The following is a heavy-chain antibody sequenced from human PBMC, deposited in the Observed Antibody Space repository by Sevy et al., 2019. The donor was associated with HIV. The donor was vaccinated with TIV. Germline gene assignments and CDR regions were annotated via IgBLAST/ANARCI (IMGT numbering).Heavy chain of an antibody. CDR2: INIGNGNT. V-gene: IGHV1-3*04. CDR3: ARERAGAVKYFDF. D-gene: IGHD6-13*01. CDR1: GYTFTGNA. Sequence: ASVKVSCKAFGYTFTGNALHWVRQALGQRLEWMGWINIGNGNTKYSQKFHGRVTITRDTSATTAYMELSSLIPEDTATYYCARERAGAVKYFDFWGQGSLVTVSS. J-gene: IGHJ4*02.